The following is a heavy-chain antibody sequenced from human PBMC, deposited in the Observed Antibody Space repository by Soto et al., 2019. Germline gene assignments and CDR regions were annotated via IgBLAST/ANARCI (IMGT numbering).Heavy chain of an antibody. Sequence: SETLSLTCTVSGVSISSYYWSWLRQPPGKGLEWIGYIYYSGSTNYNPSLKSRVTISVDTSKNQFSLKLSSVTAAVTAVYYCARVMEYYDFWSGYHGPGDYYYYMDVWGKGTTVTVSS. V-gene: IGHV4-59*01. J-gene: IGHJ6*03. CDR1: GVSISSYY. CDR2: IYYSGST. D-gene: IGHD3-3*01. CDR3: ARVMEYYDFWSGYHGPGDYYYYMDV.